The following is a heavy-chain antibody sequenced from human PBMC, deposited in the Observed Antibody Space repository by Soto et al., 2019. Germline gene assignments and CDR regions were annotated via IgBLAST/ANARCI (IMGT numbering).Heavy chain of an antibody. CDR2: IYYSGST. V-gene: IGHV4-39*01. D-gene: IGHD2-2*01. CDR1: GGSISSSSYY. J-gene: IGHJ6*03. CDR3: ERHEGYCSSTSCQYYYYYMDV. Sequence: QLQLQESGPGLVKPSETLSLTCTVSGGSISSSSYYWGWIRQPPGKGLEWIGRIYYSGSTYYNPSLKSRVTISVATSKNQFSLKLSSVTAADTAVYYCERHEGYCSSTSCQYYYYYMDVWGKGTTVTVSS.